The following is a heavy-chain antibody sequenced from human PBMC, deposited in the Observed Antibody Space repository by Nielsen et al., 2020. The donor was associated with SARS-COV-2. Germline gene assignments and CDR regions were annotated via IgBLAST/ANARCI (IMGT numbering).Heavy chain of an antibody. CDR2: IYYSGST. D-gene: IGHD1-14*01. J-gene: IGHJ6*02. V-gene: IGHV4-59*01. CDR3: ARDAGTYYYYGMDV. CDR1: DGSISSYY. Sequence: SETLSLTCTASDGSISSYYWSWIRQPPGKGLEWIGYIYYSGSTNYNPSLKSRVTISVDTSKNQFSLKLSSVTAADTAVYYCARDAGTYYYYGMDVWGQGTTVTVSS.